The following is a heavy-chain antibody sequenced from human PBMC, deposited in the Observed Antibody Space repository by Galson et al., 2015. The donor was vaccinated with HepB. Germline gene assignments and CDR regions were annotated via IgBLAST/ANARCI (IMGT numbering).Heavy chain of an antibody. V-gene: IGHV3-33*08. CDR1: GFTFSSYG. J-gene: IGHJ4*02. CDR3: ARGSGYSYGYYFDY. D-gene: IGHD5-18*01. CDR2: IWYDGSNK. Sequence: SLRLSCAAPGFTFSSYGMHWVRQAPGKGLEWVAAIWYDGSNKYYADSVKGRFTISRDNSKNTLYLQMNSLRAEDTAVYYCARGSGYSYGYYFDYWGQGTLVTVSS.